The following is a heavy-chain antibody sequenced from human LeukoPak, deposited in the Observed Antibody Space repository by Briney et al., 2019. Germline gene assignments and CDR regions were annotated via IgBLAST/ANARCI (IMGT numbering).Heavy chain of an antibody. CDR2: SDPEDGET. D-gene: IGHD2-21*02. Sequence: GGSVTVSCKVSGSTLSDLSIHWARQAPGKGLEYVGGSDPEDGETFHAQNFQGRVTMTEDTSIDTAYMELSSLRSEDTAVYYCVTDRARLFWYFDLWGRGTLVTVSS. J-gene: IGHJ2*01. CDR3: VTDRARLFWYFDL. V-gene: IGHV1-24*01. CDR1: GSTLSDLS.